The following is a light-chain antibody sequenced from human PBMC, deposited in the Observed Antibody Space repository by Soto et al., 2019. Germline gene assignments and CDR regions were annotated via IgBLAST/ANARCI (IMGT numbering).Light chain of an antibody. J-gene: IGLJ1*01. Sequence: QSVLTQPASVSGSPGQSIAISCTGTTSDVGGYNYVSWYQQHPGKVPKLLIHEVSNRPSGVSNRFSGSKSGNTASLTISGLQAEDEADYYCLSKTSTIIYVFGTGTKVTVL. CDR1: TSDVGGYNY. V-gene: IGLV2-14*01. CDR3: LSKTSTIIYV. CDR2: EVS.